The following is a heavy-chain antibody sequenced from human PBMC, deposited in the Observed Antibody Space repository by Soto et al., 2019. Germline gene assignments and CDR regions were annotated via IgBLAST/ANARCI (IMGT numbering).Heavy chain of an antibody. D-gene: IGHD3-9*01. CDR3: ARDGSRYDILTGNNWFDP. CDR2: ISAYNGNT. J-gene: IGHJ5*02. V-gene: IGHV1-18*01. Sequence: GASVKVSCKAFGYTFSSYGISWVRQAPGQGLEWMGWISAYNGNTNYAQKLQGRVTMTTDTSTSTAYMELRSLRSDDTAVYYCARDGSRYDILTGNNWFDPWGQGTQVTVSS. CDR1: GYTFSSYG.